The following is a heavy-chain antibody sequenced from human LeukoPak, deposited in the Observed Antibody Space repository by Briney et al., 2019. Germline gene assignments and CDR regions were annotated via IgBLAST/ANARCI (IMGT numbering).Heavy chain of an antibody. D-gene: IGHD6-19*01. J-gene: IGHJ4*02. CDR3: AREPGSGWSQDY. V-gene: IGHV4-38-2*02. CDR2: IYHSGST. Sequence: PSETLSLTCTVSGYSISSGYYWGWIRQPPGKGLEWIGSIYHSGSTYYNPSLKSRVTISVDTSKNQFSLKLSSVTAADTAVYYCAREPGSGWSQDYWGQGTLVTVSS. CDR1: GYSISSGYY.